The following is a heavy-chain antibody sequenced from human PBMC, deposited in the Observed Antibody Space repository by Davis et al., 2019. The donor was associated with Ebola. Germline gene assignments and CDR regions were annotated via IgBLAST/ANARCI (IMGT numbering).Heavy chain of an antibody. CDR1: GFTFSSYG. CDR3: ARSRLGYCSGGSCYHGMDV. V-gene: IGHV3-30*03. CDR2: ISYDGSNK. D-gene: IGHD2-15*01. J-gene: IGHJ6*02. Sequence: GGSLRLSCAASGFTFSSYGMHWVRQAPGKGLEWVAVISYDGSNKYYADSVKGRFTISRDNSKNTLYLLMNSLRAEDTAVYYCARSRLGYCSGGSCYHGMDVWGQGTMVTVSS.